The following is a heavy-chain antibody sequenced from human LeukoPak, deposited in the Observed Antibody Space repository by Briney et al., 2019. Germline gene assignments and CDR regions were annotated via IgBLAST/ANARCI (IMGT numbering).Heavy chain of an antibody. CDR1: GYSINNYW. V-gene: IGHV5-51*01. D-gene: IGHD2-15*01. CDR3: ARQEYCSGGSCYTWFDP. CDR2: IYPADSDI. J-gene: IGHJ5*02. Sequence: RGESLKISCKGSGYSINNYWTGWVRQMPGKGLEWMGIIYPADSDIRYSPSFQGQVTISADKSISTAYLQWSSLKASDTAMYYCARQEYCSGGSCYTWFDPWGQGTLVTVSS.